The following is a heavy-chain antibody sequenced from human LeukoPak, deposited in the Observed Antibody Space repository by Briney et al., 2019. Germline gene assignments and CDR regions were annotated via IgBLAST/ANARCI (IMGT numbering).Heavy chain of an antibody. J-gene: IGHJ5*02. V-gene: IGHV4-59*01. CDR2: IYYSGST. CDR1: GGSISSYY. CDR3: ARASGITIFGVVIPSDGFDP. Sequence: PSETLSLTCTVSGGSISSYYWSWIRQPPGKGLEWIGYIYYSGSTNYNPSLKSRVTISVDTSKNQFSLKLSSVTAADTAVYYCARASGITIFGVVIPSDGFDPWGQGTLVTVSS. D-gene: IGHD3-3*01.